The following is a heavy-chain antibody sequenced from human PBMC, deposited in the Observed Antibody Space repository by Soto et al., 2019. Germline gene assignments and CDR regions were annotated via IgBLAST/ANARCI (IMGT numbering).Heavy chain of an antibody. J-gene: IGHJ5*02. Sequence: SETLSLTCTVSGGSISDDTYYWGWIRQPPGKGLEWIGSIYYSGTSSYNPSLKSRVTMSVDTSKKQLSLRLRSVTAANTAVYYCARLHCDSPNCVPLDPWGQGTLVTVS. CDR2: IYYSGTS. V-gene: IGHV4-39*01. CDR3: ARLHCDSPNCVPLDP. D-gene: IGHD2-2*01. CDR1: GGSISDDTYY.